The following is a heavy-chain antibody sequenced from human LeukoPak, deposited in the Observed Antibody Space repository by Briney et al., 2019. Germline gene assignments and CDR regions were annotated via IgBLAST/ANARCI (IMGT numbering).Heavy chain of an antibody. CDR3: AKDGFTYHYYMDV. CDR2: ISWNSGSI. V-gene: IGHV3-9*01. CDR1: GFTFDDYA. J-gene: IGHJ6*03. Sequence: PGGSLRLSCAASGFTFDDYAMHWVRQAPGKGLEWVSGISWNSGSIGYADSVKGRFTISRDNAKNSLYLQMNSLRAEDTALYYCAKDGFTYHYYMDVWGKGTTVTVSS.